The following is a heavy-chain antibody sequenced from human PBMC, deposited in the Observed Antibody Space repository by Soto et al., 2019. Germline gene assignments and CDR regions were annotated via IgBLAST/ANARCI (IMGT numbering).Heavy chain of an antibody. V-gene: IGHV5-51*03. CDR3: ARTFGGHLYSFDF. J-gene: IGHJ4*02. CDR1: GYTFTSNW. Sequence: EVQLVQSGAEVKKPGESLKISCKGSGYTFTSNWIGWVRQMPGKGLEWMGIIYPGDSETRYSLSFQGQVTISADKSINTAYLQWSSLKASDTAIYYCARTFGGHLYSFDFWGQGTLVTVSS. CDR2: IYPGDSET. D-gene: IGHD3-16*01.